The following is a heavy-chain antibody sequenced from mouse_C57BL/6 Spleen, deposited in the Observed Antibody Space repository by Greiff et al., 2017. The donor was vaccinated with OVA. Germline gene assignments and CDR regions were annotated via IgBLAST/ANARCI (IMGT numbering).Heavy chain of an antibody. CDR2: IYPSDSET. J-gene: IGHJ2*01. CDR3: ARGVVTHNFDY. V-gene: IGHV1-61*01. D-gene: IGHD2-2*01. CDR1: GYTFTSYW. Sequence: QVQLQQPGAELVRPGSSVKLSCKASGYTFTSYWMDWVKQRPGQGLEWIGNIYPSDSETHYNQKFKDKATLTVDKSSSTAYMQLSSLTSEASAVYYCARGVVTHNFDYWGQGTTLTVSS.